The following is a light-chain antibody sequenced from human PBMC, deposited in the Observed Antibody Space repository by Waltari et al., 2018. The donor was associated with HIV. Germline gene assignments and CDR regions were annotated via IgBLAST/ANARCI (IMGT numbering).Light chain of an antibody. Sequence: QSVLTQPPSASGTPGQKVTLSCSGGTANLGATFVFWFQQFPGTAPKLLIYRDNLRHSGVPARFSGSKSGTSASLTISGLRSDDEAHYFCAVLDDTLGGGVFGGGTKLTVL. CDR2: RDN. V-gene: IGLV1-47*01. CDR1: TANLGATF. CDR3: AVLDDTLGGGV. J-gene: IGLJ2*01.